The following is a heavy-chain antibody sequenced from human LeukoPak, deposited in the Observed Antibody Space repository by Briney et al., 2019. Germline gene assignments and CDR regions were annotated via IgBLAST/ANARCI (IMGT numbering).Heavy chain of an antibody. V-gene: IGHV1-18*01. D-gene: IGHD3-3*01. J-gene: IGHJ4*02. CDR2: ISAYNGNT. CDR3: ARVGYDFWSGYSYYFDY. CDR1: GYTFTSYG. Sequence: ASVKVSCKASGYTFTSYGISWVRQAPGQGLEWMGWISAYNGNTNYAQKLQGRVTMTTDTSTSTAYMELRSLRSDDTAVYYCARVGYDFWSGYSYYFDYWGQGTLVTVSS.